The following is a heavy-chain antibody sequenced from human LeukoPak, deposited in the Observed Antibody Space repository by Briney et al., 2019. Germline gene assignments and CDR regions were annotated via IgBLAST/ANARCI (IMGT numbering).Heavy chain of an antibody. CDR3: ARVLSAVTSTFDY. D-gene: IGHD4-17*01. Sequence: GASVKVSCKASGYSFTHHNIHWVRQAPGQALEWMGWIKPNNGDTKFSQKFQDRVTLTSDTSIDTAYMEMSGLTSDDTAIYYCARVLSAVTSTFDYWRQGTLVTVSS. V-gene: IGHV1-2*02. J-gene: IGHJ4*02. CDR2: IKPNNGDT. CDR1: GYSFTHHN.